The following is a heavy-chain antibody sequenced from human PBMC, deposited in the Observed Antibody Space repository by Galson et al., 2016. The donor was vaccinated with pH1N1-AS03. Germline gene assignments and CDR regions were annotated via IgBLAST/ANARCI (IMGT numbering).Heavy chain of an antibody. CDR2: IVPTFTAP. D-gene: IGHD6-19*01. Sequence: SVKVSCKATGYSFTGYYIHWVRQAPGQGLEWMGRIVPTFTAPKYAQKFQGRLTITADDSATTTYMDLSGLKLEDTAIYYCATIGAVPGLGGYWFDSWGQGTHVIVSS. V-gene: IGHV1-69*13. CDR3: ATIGAVPGLGGYWFDS. J-gene: IGHJ5*01. CDR1: GYSFTGYY.